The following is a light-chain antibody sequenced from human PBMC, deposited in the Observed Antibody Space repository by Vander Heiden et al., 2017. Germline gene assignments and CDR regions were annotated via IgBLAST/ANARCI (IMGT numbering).Light chain of an antibody. CDR1: QTLLYTSNNRNF. CDR2: WAS. V-gene: IGKV4-1*01. Sequence: DIVMTQSPDALAVSLGERATINCKSSQTLLYTSNNRNFLAWYQQKPGQPPKLLVYWASTRESGVPDRFSGSGSGTDFTLTIISLQAEDVAVYYCRQYDTTPETFGQGTKLELK. J-gene: IGKJ1*01. CDR3: RQYDTTPET.